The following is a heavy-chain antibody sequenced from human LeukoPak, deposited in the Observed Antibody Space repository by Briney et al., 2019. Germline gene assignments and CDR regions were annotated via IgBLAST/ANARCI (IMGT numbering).Heavy chain of an antibody. V-gene: IGHV3-7*03. D-gene: IGHD3-22*01. J-gene: IGHJ4*02. Sequence: GGSLRLSCEASGFIFNSYWMSWVRQAPGKGLEWVANIKQDGSEKYYVDPVKGRFTISRDNAKNSLYLQMNSLRAEDTAVYFCAKRGVVIRVILVGFHKEAYYFDSWGQGALVTVSS. CDR1: GFIFNSYW. CDR3: AKRGVVIRVILVGFHKEAYYFDS. CDR2: IKQDGSEK.